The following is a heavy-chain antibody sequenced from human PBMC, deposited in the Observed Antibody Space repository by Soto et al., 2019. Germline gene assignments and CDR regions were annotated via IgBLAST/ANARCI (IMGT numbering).Heavy chain of an antibody. CDR1: GGSISSGGYS. CDR3: ARTGKFYYYDMSGLPFDP. D-gene: IGHD3-22*01. CDR2: MYHSGST. Sequence: PSETLTLTCAVSGGSISSGGYSWSWIRQPPGKGLEWIGYMYHSGSTYYNPSLKSRVTISIDRSKNQFSLKLTSVTAADTAVYFCARTGKFYYYDMSGLPFDPWGPGVLVTVSS. J-gene: IGHJ5*02. V-gene: IGHV4-30-2*01.